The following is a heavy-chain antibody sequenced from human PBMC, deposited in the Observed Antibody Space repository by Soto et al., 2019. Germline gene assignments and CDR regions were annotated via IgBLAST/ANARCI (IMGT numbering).Heavy chain of an antibody. J-gene: IGHJ6*02. CDR1: GFTFTSSA. Sequence: SVKVSCKASGFTFTSSAVQWVRQARGQRLEWIGWIVVGSGNTNYAQKFQERVTITRDMSTSTAYMELSSLRSEDTAVYYCAADPPGLRGEPAAGAYYYGMDVWGQGTTVTVSS. D-gene: IGHD2-2*01. CDR2: IVVGSGNT. CDR3: AADPPGLRGEPAAGAYYYGMDV. V-gene: IGHV1-58*01.